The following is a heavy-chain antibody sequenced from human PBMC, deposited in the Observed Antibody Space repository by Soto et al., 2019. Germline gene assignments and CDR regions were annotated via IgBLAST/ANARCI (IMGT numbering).Heavy chain of an antibody. V-gene: IGHV3-53*01. CDR1: GFTIRSNY. CDR3: ARDSEHTAAAPLSFDY. CDR2: LYVGGNT. Sequence: EVQLVESGGGLIQPGGSLRLSCAASGFTIRSNYMSWIRQAPGKGLEWVSVLYVGGNTYYADSVKGRFTMSRDNSRDTLYLQMNSLRAEDTAVYYCARDSEHTAAAPLSFDYWGQGALVTVSS. D-gene: IGHD6-13*01. J-gene: IGHJ4*02.